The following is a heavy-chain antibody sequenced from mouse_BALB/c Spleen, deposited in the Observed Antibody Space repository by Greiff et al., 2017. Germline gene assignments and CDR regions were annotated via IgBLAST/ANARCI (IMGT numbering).Heavy chain of an antibody. Sequence: EVKVEESGGGLVQPGGSRKLSCAASGFTFSSFGMHWVRQAPEKGLEWVAYISSGSSTIYYADTVKGRFTISRDNPKNTLFLQMTSLRSEDTAMYYCARGTGAMDYWGQGTSVTVSS. CDR2: ISSGSSTI. CDR1: GFTFSSFG. J-gene: IGHJ4*01. D-gene: IGHD3-3*01. CDR3: ARGTGAMDY. V-gene: IGHV5-17*02.